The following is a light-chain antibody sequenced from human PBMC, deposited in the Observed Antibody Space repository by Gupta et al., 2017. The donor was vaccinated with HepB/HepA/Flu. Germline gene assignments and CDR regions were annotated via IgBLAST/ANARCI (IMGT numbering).Light chain of an antibody. CDR3: QQSHSTPLT. Sequence: IQMNPSPSSLSASVGDRVTITCRASQSISSYLNWYQQKPGKPPKLLIYAASSLQSGVPARFSGSGSGTDFTLTISSLQPEDVATYYCQQSHSTPLTFGGGTKVEIK. J-gene: IGKJ4*01. CDR1: QSISSY. CDR2: AAS. V-gene: IGKV1-39*01.